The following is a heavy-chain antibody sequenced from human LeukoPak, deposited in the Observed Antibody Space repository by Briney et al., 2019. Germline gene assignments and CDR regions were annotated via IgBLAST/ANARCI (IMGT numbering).Heavy chain of an antibody. CDR2: IYPGGTT. Sequence: SSETLSLTCAVYGGSFSGYYWSWIRQPPGKGLEWIGYIYPGGTTSYNPSLTSRVTISLDRSRSQFSLKLSSVTAADTAVYYCARWISLVGAKYPPLDAFDIWGQGTMVTVSS. J-gene: IGHJ3*02. D-gene: IGHD1-26*01. CDR3: ARWISLVGAKYPPLDAFDI. CDR1: GGSFSGYY. V-gene: IGHV4-34*01.